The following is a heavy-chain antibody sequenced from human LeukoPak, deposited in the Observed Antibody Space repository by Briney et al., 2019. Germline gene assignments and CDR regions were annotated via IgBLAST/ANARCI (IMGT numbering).Heavy chain of an antibody. V-gene: IGHV3-9*01. Sequence: LTGASLRLSCAASGFTLDVYAMHWVRQAPGQGLEWVSGISWNSGRIDYADSVKGRFTISRDNAKKSLYLQMNSLRAEDTALYYCAKGLYGDYVGYFDSWGQGTQVTVSS. CDR1: GFTLDVYA. CDR3: AKGLYGDYVGYFDS. D-gene: IGHD4-17*01. J-gene: IGHJ4*02. CDR2: ISWNSGRI.